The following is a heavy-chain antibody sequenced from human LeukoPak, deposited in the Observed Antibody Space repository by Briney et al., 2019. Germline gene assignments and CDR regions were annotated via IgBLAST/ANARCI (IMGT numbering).Heavy chain of an antibody. CDR3: ARDLRYSSSFPNWFDP. J-gene: IGHJ5*02. CDR1: GYTFTSYA. Sequence: GASVKVSCKASGYTFTSYAMNWVRQAPGQGLEWMGWINTNTGNPTYAQGFTGRFVFSLDTSVSTAYLQISSPKAEDTAVYYCARDLRYSSSFPNWFDPWGQGTLVTVSS. CDR2: INTNTGNP. D-gene: IGHD6-6*01. V-gene: IGHV7-4-1*02.